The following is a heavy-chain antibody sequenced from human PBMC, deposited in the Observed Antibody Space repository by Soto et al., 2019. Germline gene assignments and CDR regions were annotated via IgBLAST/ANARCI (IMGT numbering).Heavy chain of an antibody. Sequence: SETLSLTCSVSGGSISSSGYFWGWIRQPPGKGLEWIGSIYYTGSTYYNPSLKSRVTISVDTSKNQFSLKLNSVTAADTAVYYCARLRDNWFDPWGQGTLVTVSS. V-gene: IGHV4-39*01. CDR1: GGSISSSGYF. CDR3: ARLRDNWFDP. D-gene: IGHD4-17*01. CDR2: IYYTGST. J-gene: IGHJ5*02.